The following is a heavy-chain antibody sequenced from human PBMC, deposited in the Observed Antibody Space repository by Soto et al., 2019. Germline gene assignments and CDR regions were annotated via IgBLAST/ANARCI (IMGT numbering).Heavy chain of an antibody. J-gene: IGHJ6*04. V-gene: IGHV5-51*01. D-gene: IGHD1-26*01. CDR2: IYPGDSDS. CDR3: ATHNSSLTSNLVCCAVGG. Sequence: EVQLVQSGAEVKHPGETLKISCKASGYSFSTYWIGWVRQLPGKGLDWMGIIYPGDSDSRYNPSFQGHVTISADKSISTAYLQCSSLRASDSPLDYCATHNSSLTSNLVCCAVGGWGVGTTVTVSS. CDR1: GYSFSTYW.